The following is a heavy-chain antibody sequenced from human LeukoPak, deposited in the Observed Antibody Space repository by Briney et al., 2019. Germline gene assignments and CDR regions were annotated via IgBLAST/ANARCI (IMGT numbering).Heavy chain of an antibody. Sequence: GGSLRLSCAASGFTFSSYWRHWVRQAPGKGLVWVSRINTDASIINYADSVKGRFTISRDSAKNTLYLQMSSLRAEDTAVYYCATGNYRDYWGQGTLVTVSS. D-gene: IGHD1-7*01. CDR2: INTDASII. V-gene: IGHV3-74*01. CDR1: GFTFSSYW. J-gene: IGHJ4*02. CDR3: ATGNYRDY.